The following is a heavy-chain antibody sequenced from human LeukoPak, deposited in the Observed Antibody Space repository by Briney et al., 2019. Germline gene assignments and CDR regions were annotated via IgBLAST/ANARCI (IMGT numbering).Heavy chain of an antibody. CDR3: ASAGHSPYYYYHYYMDV. D-gene: IGHD2-21*01. V-gene: IGHV1-69*05. CDR1: GGTFSSYA. J-gene: IGHJ6*03. CDR2: IIPIFGTA. Sequence: WASVKVSCKASGGTFSSYAISWVRQAPGQGLEWMGGIIPIFGTANYAQKFQGRVTITTDESTSTAYMELSSLRSEDTAVYYCASAGHSPYYYYHYYMDVWGKGTTVTVSS.